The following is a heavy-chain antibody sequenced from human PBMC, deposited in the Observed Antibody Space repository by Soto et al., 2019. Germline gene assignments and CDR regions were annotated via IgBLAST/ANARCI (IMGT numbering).Heavy chain of an antibody. CDR1: GYTLTSFD. J-gene: IGHJ4*01. V-gene: IGHV1-3*01. D-gene: IGHD2-2*01. CDR3: ATKPRYCSSTSCPRSYLDY. CDR2: INAEDGKT. Sequence: ASVKVSCKASGYTLTSFDMHWVRQAPGKRLEWMGGINAEDGKTNYSQKFQGRVTITRDTSADTAYMELSSLRSEDTAVYYCATKPRYCSSTSCPRSYLDYWG.